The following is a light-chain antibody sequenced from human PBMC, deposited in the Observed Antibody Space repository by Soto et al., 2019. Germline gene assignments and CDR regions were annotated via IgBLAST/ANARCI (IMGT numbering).Light chain of an antibody. Sequence: QAVVTQPASVSGSPGQSITVSCTGTSSDVGNYNYVSWYQQHPGKAPKLIIYDVNYRPSGVSNRFSGSKSGNTASLTISGLQAEDEADYYCNSYTSISTVLFGGGTKLTVL. CDR2: DVN. J-gene: IGLJ2*01. V-gene: IGLV2-14*01. CDR3: NSYTSISTVL. CDR1: SSDVGNYNY.